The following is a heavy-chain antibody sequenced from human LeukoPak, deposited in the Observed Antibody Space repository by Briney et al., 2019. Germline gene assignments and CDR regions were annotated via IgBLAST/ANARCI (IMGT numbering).Heavy chain of an antibody. V-gene: IGHV3-53*01. CDR2: IYSGGST. CDR1: GFTVSSNY. J-gene: IGHJ4*02. CDR3: ASGYCSGGSCYPLHY. Sequence: GGSLRLSCAASGFTVSSNYMSWVRQAPGKGLEWVSVIYSGGSTYYADSVKGRFTISRDNSKNTLYLQMNSLRAEDTAVYYCASGYCSGGSCYPLHYWGQGTLVTVSS. D-gene: IGHD2-15*01.